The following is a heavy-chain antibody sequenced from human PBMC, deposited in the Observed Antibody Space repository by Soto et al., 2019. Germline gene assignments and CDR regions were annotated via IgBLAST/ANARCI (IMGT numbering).Heavy chain of an antibody. CDR3: ARDRGCSGGVCHRALGY. Sequence: EVQLVESGGGLVQPGGSLRLSCAASGFTFSTYSMSWVRQAPGKGLEWVSYISSTSNTIYYADSVKGGFTISRDNAKTSLCLHMNSLSAEDTAVYSWARDRGCSGGVCHRALGYWGQGPLVTVSS. V-gene: IGHV3-48*01. CDR2: ISSTSNTI. CDR1: GFTFSTYS. J-gene: IGHJ4*02. D-gene: IGHD2-8*02.